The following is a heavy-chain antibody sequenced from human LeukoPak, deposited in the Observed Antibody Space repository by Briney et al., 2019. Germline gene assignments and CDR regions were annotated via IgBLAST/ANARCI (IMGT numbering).Heavy chain of an antibody. D-gene: IGHD5-18*01. CDR3: AKDTAMVFGYFDY. Sequence: GGSLRLSCAASGFTFSRSGMHWVRQAPGKGLEWVAVISYDGSNKYYADSVKGRFTISRDNSKNTLNLQMNSLRAEDTAVYYCAKDTAMVFGYFDYWGQGTLVTVSS. J-gene: IGHJ4*02. V-gene: IGHV3-30*18. CDR1: GFTFSRSG. CDR2: ISYDGSNK.